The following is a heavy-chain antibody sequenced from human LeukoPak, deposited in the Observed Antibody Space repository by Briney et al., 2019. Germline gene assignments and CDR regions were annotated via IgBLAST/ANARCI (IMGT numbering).Heavy chain of an antibody. CDR1: GGTFSSYA. Sequence: SVKVSCKASGGTFSSYAISWVRQAPGQGLEWMGGIIPIFGIANYAQKFQGRVTITADKSTSTAYMELSSLRSEDTAVYYCARDAPDSSGYYYIDYWGQGTLVTVSS. V-gene: IGHV1-69*10. CDR2: IIPIFGIA. J-gene: IGHJ4*02. CDR3: ARDAPDSSGYYYIDY. D-gene: IGHD3-22*01.